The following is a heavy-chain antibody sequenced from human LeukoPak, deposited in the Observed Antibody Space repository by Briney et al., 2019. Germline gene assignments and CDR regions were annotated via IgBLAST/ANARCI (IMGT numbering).Heavy chain of an antibody. CDR1: GYTFTSHG. D-gene: IGHD6-19*01. CDR2: IIPIFGTA. J-gene: IGHJ6*02. V-gene: IGHV1-69*13. Sequence: SVKVSCKTSGYTFTSHGISWVRQAPGQGLEWMGGIIPIFGTANYAQKFQGRVTITADESTSTAYMELSSLRSEDTAVYYCARVVAVAGKSYYYHGMDVWGQGTTVTVSS. CDR3: ARVVAVAGKSYYYHGMDV.